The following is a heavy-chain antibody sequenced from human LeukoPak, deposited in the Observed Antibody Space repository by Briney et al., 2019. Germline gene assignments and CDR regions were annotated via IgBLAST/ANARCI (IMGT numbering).Heavy chain of an antibody. D-gene: IGHD2-21*02. Sequence: EDSLKVSCTASGYTFTSYGISWVRQAPGQGLEWMGWINTYNGNTNYAQKFQGRINMTTDTSTSTAYMELRSLRSDDTAVYYCARDQGYCGGDCREAFDIWGQGTMVTVSS. CDR3: ARDQGYCGGDCREAFDI. CDR2: INTYNGNT. J-gene: IGHJ3*02. V-gene: IGHV1-18*01. CDR1: GYTFTSYG.